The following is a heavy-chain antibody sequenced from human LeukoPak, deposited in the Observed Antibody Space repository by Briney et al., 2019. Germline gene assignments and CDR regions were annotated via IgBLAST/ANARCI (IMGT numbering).Heavy chain of an antibody. D-gene: IGHD6-6*01. CDR3: AKYRTSRRYYYGMDV. Sequence: PSETLSLTCTVSGGSVSSGSYYWSWIRQPPGKGLEWIGYMSYSGSTNYNPSLKSRVTISVDTSKNQFSLKLSSVTAADTAVYYCAKYRTSRRYYYGMDVWGEGTTVTVSS. V-gene: IGHV4-61*01. CDR1: GGSVSSGSYY. J-gene: IGHJ6*04. CDR2: MSYSGST.